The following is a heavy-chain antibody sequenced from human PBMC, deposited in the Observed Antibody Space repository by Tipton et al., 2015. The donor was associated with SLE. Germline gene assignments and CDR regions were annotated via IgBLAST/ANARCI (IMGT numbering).Heavy chain of an antibody. CDR1: GGSISSGGYY. D-gene: IGHD3-16*01. CDR3: ARKRLPDLDFDL. Sequence: LRLSCTVSGGSISSGGYYWSWIRQHPGKGLEWIGYIYYSGSTYYNPSLKSRVTISIDTSKNQFSPKLSSVTAADTAVYYCARKRLPDLDFDLWGRGTLVTVSS. J-gene: IGHJ2*01. CDR2: IYYSGST. V-gene: IGHV4-31*03.